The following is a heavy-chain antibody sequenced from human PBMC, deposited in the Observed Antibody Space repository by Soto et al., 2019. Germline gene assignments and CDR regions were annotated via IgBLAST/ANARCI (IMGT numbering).Heavy chain of an antibody. J-gene: IGHJ4*02. CDR3: ARLAAGSGSYFPVLDY. CDR2: IYPGDSDT. V-gene: IGHV5-51*01. Sequence: GESLKISCKGSGYSFTSYWIGWVRQMPGKGLEWMGIIYPGDSDTRYSPSFQGQVTISADKSISTAYLQWSSLKASDTAMYYCARLAAGSGSYFPVLDYWGQGTLVTVSS. CDR1: GYSFTSYW. D-gene: IGHD3-10*01.